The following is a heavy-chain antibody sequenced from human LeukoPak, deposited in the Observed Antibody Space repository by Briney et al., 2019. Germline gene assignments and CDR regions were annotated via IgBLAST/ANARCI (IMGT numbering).Heavy chain of an antibody. CDR1: GYTFTTYY. J-gene: IGHJ4*02. CDR3: AGSSGWYCDY. V-gene: IGHV1-46*01. CDR2: INPSGGST. D-gene: IGHD6-19*01. Sequence: ASVKVSCTASGYTFTTYYMHWVRQAPGQGREWVGIINPSGGSTTYAQKFQGRVTMTRDTSTSTVYMELSSLRSEDTAVYYCAGSSGWYCDYWGQGTLVTVSS.